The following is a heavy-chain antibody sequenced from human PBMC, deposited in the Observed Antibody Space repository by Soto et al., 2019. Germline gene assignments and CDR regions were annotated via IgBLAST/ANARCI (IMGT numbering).Heavy chain of an antibody. CDR3: AYRVFMSSSSYYFDY. D-gene: IGHD6-13*01. J-gene: IGHJ4*01. CDR1: GFTFSSFA. V-gene: IGHV3-23*01. Sequence: GGSLRLSCAASGFTFSSFAMSWVRQAPGKGLEWVSATSAGGGTTYYADSVKGRFTISRDSSKNTLYLQMHSLRAAATAVFYCAYRVFMSSSSYYFDYWGQGTLVTVSS. CDR2: TSAGGGTT.